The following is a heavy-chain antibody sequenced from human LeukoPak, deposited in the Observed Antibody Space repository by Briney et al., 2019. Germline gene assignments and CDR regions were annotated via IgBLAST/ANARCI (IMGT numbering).Heavy chain of an antibody. CDR2: ISSNGGST. CDR3: ARGQSWGSYRCAPYYFDY. J-gene: IGHJ4*02. CDR1: GFTFSSYA. Sequence: GGSLRLSCAASGFTFSSYAMHWVRQAPGKGLEYVSAISSNGGSTYYANSVKGRFTISRDNSKNTLYLQMGSLRAEDMGVYYCARGQSWGSYRCAPYYFDYWGQGTLVTVSS. V-gene: IGHV3-64*01. D-gene: IGHD3-16*02.